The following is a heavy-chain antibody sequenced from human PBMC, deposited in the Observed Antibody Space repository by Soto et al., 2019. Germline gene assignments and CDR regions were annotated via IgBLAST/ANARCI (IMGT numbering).Heavy chain of an antibody. J-gene: IGHJ6*03. D-gene: IGHD3-3*01. Sequence: EVQLLESGGGLVQPGGSLRLSCATSGFTFSSYAMAWVRQAPGKGLEWVSAISGSGGITYHAASVKGRFSISRDNSRNMLYLQMNSLGAEDTAVYYCARAAHYDFWSGYYYMDVLGIGTTVTVSS. CDR1: GFTFSSYA. CDR3: ARAAHYDFWSGYYYMDV. V-gene: IGHV3-23*01. CDR2: ISGSGGIT.